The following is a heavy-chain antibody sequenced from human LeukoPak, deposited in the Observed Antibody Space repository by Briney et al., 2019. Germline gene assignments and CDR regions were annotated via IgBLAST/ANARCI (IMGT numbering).Heavy chain of an antibody. CDR3: ARALVVPATINYYYYLDV. CDR2: VKQDGSEK. CDR1: GFTFKSYW. J-gene: IGHJ6*03. V-gene: IGHV3-7*01. D-gene: IGHD2-2*01. Sequence: GGSLRLSCAASGFTFKSYWMSWVRQAPGKGLEWVAKVKQDGSEKYYVDSVKGRFTISRDNAKSSQDLQMDSLRVEDTGVCCCARALVVPATINYYYYLDVWGKGTTVTVSS.